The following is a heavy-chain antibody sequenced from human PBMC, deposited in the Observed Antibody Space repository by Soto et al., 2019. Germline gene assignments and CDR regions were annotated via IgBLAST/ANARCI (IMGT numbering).Heavy chain of an antibody. CDR2: IRGDGSEN. D-gene: IGHD6-19*01. CDR3: ARCVGAVPGSN. J-gene: IGHJ4*02. CDR1: GFTFSDYW. V-gene: IGHV3-7*05. Sequence: EVQLVESGGGLVQPGGSLRLSCAASGFTFSDYWMSWVRQAPGKGSEWVANIRGDGSENYYVDSVKGRFTISRDNAKSTLFLQMNSLRAEDTAVYYCARCVGAVPGSNWGQGTLVTVSP.